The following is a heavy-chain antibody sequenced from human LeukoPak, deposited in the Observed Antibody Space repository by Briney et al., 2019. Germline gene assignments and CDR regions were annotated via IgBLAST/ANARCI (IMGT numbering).Heavy chain of an antibody. Sequence: PGGSLRLSCAASGFTFSSYAVSWVRQAPGKGLEWVSGISGSGSSTYYADSVKGLFTISRDNSKNTLYLQMNSLRAEDTAVYYCANEGRTYYDFWSGYFTPSGCFDYWGQGTLVTVSS. V-gene: IGHV3-23*01. CDR1: GFTFSSYA. CDR3: ANEGRTYYDFWSGYFTPSGCFDY. CDR2: ISGSGSST. D-gene: IGHD3-3*01. J-gene: IGHJ4*02.